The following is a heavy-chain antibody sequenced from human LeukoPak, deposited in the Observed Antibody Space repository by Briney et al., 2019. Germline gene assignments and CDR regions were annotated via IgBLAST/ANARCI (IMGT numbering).Heavy chain of an antibody. CDR3: ARGTEEVSTISETFDI. V-gene: IGHV4-59*01. CDR1: GGSMNNFF. J-gene: IGHJ3*02. CDR2: VYYGGSN. D-gene: IGHD5-24*01. Sequence: SETLSLTCIVSGGSMNNFFWAWIRQTPEKRLEWIGYVYYGGSNKYNPSLEGRVTISLDTSKNQFSLRLTAVTAADAATYYCARGTEEVSTISETFDIWGQGTAVTVSS.